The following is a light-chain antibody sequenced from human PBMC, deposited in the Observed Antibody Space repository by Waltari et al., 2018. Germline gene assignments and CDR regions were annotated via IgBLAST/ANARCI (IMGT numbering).Light chain of an antibody. CDR1: QSVGNK. V-gene: IGKV3-15*01. J-gene: IGKJ1*01. CDR3: QQYNNWSWT. Sequence: EIVMTQSPATLYVSPGERAPLSCRASQSVGNKVAWYQQKPGQTPWLLMYGASTRATGIPTRFSGSGSGTEFTLTISSLQSEDFAVYYCQQYNNWSWTFGQGTKVEIK. CDR2: GAS.